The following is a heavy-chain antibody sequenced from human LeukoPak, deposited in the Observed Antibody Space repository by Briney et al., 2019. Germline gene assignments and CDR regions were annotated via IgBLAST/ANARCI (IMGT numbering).Heavy chain of an antibody. V-gene: IGHV3-74*01. CDR3: ERDAEDSSGWTFDY. Sequence: PGGSLRLSCAASGFTFSSSAISWVRQAPGKGLECVSRIKSDWNFISYAESVRGRFTIYRDNAKITLFLKMNSQRVDDTAIYYCERDAEDSSGWTFDYWGQGTRVSVSS. J-gene: IGHJ4*02. CDR2: IKSDWNFI. CDR1: GFTFSSSA. D-gene: IGHD6-19*01.